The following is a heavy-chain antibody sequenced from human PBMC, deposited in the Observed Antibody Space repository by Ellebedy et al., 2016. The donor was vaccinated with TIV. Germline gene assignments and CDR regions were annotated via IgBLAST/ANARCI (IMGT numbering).Heavy chain of an antibody. V-gene: IGHV5-10-1*01. Sequence: GESLKISCKGSGYSFTSYWISWVRQMPGKGLVWMGRIDPSDSYTNYSPSFQGHVTISADKSISTAYLQWSSLKASDTAMYYCASAGDYVGGFDYWGQGTLVTVSS. CDR1: GYSFTSYW. CDR3: ASAGDYVGGFDY. CDR2: IDPSDSYT. J-gene: IGHJ4*02. D-gene: IGHD4-17*01.